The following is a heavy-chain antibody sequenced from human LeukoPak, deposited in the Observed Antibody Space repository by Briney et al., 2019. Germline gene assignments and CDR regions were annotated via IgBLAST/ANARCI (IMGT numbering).Heavy chain of an antibody. CDR3: AKGYYYDISGYFIADY. J-gene: IGHJ4*02. V-gene: IGHV3-23*01. D-gene: IGHD3-22*01. Sequence: GGSLRLSCAASGFTFSSYAMSWVRQAPGKGLEWVSIISGSGGSTYYADSVKGRFTISRDDSKNTLYLQMNSLRAEDTAVYYCAKGYYYDISGYFIADYWGQGTLVTVSS. CDR2: ISGSGGST. CDR1: GFTFSSYA.